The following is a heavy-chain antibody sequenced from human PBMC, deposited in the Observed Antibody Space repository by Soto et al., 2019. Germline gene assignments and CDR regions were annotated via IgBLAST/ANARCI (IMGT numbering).Heavy chain of an antibody. Sequence: QVQLVESGGGVVQPGRSLRLSCAASGFTFSRYAMHWVRQAPGKGLEWVAVISYDGSNKYYADSVKGRFTISRDNSKNTLYLQMNSLRAEDTAVYYCATSSGYYYWGQGTLVTVSS. D-gene: IGHD3-22*01. J-gene: IGHJ4*02. V-gene: IGHV3-30-3*01. CDR2: ISYDGSNK. CDR3: ATSSGYYY. CDR1: GFTFSRYA.